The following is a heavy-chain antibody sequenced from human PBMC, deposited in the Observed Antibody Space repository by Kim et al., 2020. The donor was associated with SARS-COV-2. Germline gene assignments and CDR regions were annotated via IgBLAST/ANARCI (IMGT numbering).Heavy chain of an antibody. CDR3: ATDYFENSAYRRPDY. CDR2: INPSGGGT. CDR1: GYTFSIYY. V-gene: IGHV1-46*01. Sequence: ASVKVSCKASGYTFSIYYIHWVRQAPGQGLEWMGIINPSGGGTTYAQKFQGRVTMTSDTSTSTVYMDLSSLRSEDTAVYYCATDYFENSAYRRPDYWGQGTLVTVSS. D-gene: IGHD3-22*01. J-gene: IGHJ4*02.